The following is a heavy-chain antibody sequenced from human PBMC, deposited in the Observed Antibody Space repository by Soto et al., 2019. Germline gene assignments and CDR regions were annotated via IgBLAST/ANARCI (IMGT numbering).Heavy chain of an antibody. CDR3: AKSQDSVGFYNWFDP. J-gene: IGHJ5*02. D-gene: IGHD3-3*01. V-gene: IGHV3-7*01. CDR1: GFIFNYYW. Sequence: EVQLVESGGGLVQPGGSLRLSCAASGFIFNYYWMSWVRQARGKGLEWVASINKDGSEIYNVDYMKGRFTISREKAKNSLYLHLNSLRSGDTALYHCAKSQDSVGFYNWFDPWGQGTLVTVSS. CDR2: INKDGSEI.